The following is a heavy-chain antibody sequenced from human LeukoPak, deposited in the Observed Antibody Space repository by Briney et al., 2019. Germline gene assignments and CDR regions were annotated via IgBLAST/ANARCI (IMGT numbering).Heavy chain of an antibody. Sequence: GGSLRLSCAASGFTFSSYTMNWVRQAPGKGLEWVSYISSSSSYIYYADSVKGRFTISRDNSKNTLYLQMNSLRAEDTAVYYCAKEIQLGWFDPWGQGTLVTVSS. CDR2: ISSSSSYI. D-gene: IGHD5-18*01. CDR1: GFTFSSYT. CDR3: AKEIQLGWFDP. J-gene: IGHJ5*02. V-gene: IGHV3-21*04.